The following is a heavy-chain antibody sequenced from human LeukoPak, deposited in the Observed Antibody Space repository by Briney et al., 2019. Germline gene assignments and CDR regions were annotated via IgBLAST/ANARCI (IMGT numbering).Heavy chain of an antibody. CDR1: GFTFSSYE. D-gene: IGHD2-15*01. Sequence: GGSLTLSCAASGFTFSSYEMNGVRQAPGKGLEWFSYISSNGSTIYYTDSVKGRFTISRDNAKHSLYLQMKSLRAEDTDVYYCARDGSMVVDAFDICGQGTMVTVSS. CDR3: ARDGSMVVDAFDI. CDR2: ISSNGSTI. J-gene: IGHJ3*02. V-gene: IGHV3-48*03.